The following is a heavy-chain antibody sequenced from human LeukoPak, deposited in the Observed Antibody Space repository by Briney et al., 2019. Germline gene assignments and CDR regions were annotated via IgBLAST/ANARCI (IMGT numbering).Heavy chain of an antibody. CDR1: GFTFSSYA. Sequence: GRSLRLSCAASGFTFSSYAMHWVRQAPGKGLEWVAVISYDGSNKYYADSVKGRFTISRDNSKNTLYLQMNSLRAEDTAVYYCARDIAVAGTEYFQHWGQGTLVTVSS. J-gene: IGHJ1*01. CDR3: ARDIAVAGTEYFQH. D-gene: IGHD6-19*01. V-gene: IGHV3-30-3*01. CDR2: ISYDGSNK.